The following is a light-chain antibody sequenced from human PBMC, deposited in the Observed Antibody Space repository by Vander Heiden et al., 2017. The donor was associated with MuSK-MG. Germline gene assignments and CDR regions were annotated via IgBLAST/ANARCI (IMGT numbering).Light chain of an antibody. J-gene: IGKJ4*01. CDR1: RSVLYTSNNKNY. CDR2: WAS. Sequence: DIVMTQSPDSLAVSLGERATLSCKASRSVLYTSNNKNYIAWYQHKPGQPPKLLIYWASIRQSGVPDRFSGSGSGTDFTLTITSLQAEDVATYYCQQDFHTSTFGGGTKVEIK. CDR3: QQDFHTST. V-gene: IGKV4-1*01.